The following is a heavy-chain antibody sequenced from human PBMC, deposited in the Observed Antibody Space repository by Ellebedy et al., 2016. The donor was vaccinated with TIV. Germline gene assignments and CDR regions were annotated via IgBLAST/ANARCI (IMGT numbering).Heavy chain of an antibody. CDR2: ISAYNGNT. J-gene: IGHJ6*02. Sequence: AASVKVSCKASGYTFTNYGISWVRQAPGQGLEWMGWISAYNGNTNYAQKLQGRVTLTTDTSTSKAYMELSSLRSEDTAVYYCARAVGATNYGMDVWGQGTTVTVSS. V-gene: IGHV1-18*01. CDR1: GYTFTNYG. CDR3: ARAVGATNYGMDV. D-gene: IGHD1-26*01.